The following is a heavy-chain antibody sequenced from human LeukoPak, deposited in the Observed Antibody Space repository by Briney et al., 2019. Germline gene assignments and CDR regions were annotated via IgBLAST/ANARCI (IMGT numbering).Heavy chain of an antibody. D-gene: IGHD3-10*01. CDR2: INPDTGAT. J-gene: IGHJ4*02. Sequence: ASVKVSCKASGYPFSAYYIHWVRQGPGQGLEWLGWINPDTGATKYSERFEGRVTLTRDTSVTTVHLELSRLRSDDSAVYYCARENLNYYGSGSYLYWGQGSQVTVSS. CDR3: ARENLNYYGSGSYLY. V-gene: IGHV1-2*02. CDR1: GYPFSAYY.